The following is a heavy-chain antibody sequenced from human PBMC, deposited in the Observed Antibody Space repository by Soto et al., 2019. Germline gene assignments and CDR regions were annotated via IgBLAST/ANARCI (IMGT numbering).Heavy chain of an antibody. D-gene: IGHD3-16*01. V-gene: IGHV4-4*02. CDR3: AGSYIWGSYRPIRAFDI. J-gene: IGHJ3*02. CDR1: SGSISSSNW. CDR2: IYHSGST. Sequence: QVPLQESGPGLVKPSGTLSLTCAVSSGSISSSNWWSWVRQPPGKGLEWIGEIYHSGSTNYNPSLKSRVTISVDKSKNQFSLKLSSVTAADTAVYYCAGSYIWGSYRPIRAFDIWGQGTMVTVSS.